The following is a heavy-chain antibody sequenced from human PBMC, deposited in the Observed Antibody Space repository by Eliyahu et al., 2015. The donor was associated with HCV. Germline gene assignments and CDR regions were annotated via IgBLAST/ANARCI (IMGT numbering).Heavy chain of an antibody. J-gene: IGHJ4*02. CDR2: ISGSGGST. D-gene: IGHD3-3*01. Sequence: EVQLLESGGGLVQPGGSLRLSCAASGFTFSSYAMSWVRQAPGKGLEWVSAISGSGGSTYYADPVKGRFTISRDNSKNTLYLQMNSLRAEDTAVYYCANHRSGYYLYYFDYWGQGTLVTVSS. V-gene: IGHV3-23*01. CDR1: GFTFSSYA. CDR3: ANHRSGYYLYYFDY.